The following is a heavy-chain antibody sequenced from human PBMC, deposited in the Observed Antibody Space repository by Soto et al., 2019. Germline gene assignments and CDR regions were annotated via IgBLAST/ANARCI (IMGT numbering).Heavy chain of an antibody. CDR2: VTSDGSNK. CDR1: GFTFSTYA. V-gene: IGHV3-30-3*01. CDR3: GRITLKTSVDTFDF. J-gene: IGHJ3*01. Sequence: QVQLVESGGGVVQPGRSLRLSCAASGFTFSTYALHWVRQAPGKGLEWVETVTSDGSNKYHADSVEGRFTISRDDSKNTLYLQLNSLRAEDTAVYYCGRITLKTSVDTFDFWGQGTMVTVSS. D-gene: IGHD3-22*01.